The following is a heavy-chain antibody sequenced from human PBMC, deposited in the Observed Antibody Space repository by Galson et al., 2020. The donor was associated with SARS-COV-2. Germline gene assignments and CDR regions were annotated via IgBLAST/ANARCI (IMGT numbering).Heavy chain of an antibody. J-gene: IGHJ4*02. Sequence: TGGSLRLSCAASGFTFSSYAMHWVRQAPGKGLEWVAVISYDGSNKYYADSVKGRFTISRDNSKNTLYLQMNSLRAEDTAVYYCARAGWEMEMATRVQSYYFDYWGQGTLVTVSS. CDR2: ISYDGSNK. V-gene: IGHV3-30-3*01. D-gene: IGHD1-26*01. CDR3: ARAGWEMEMATRVQSYYFDY. CDR1: GFTFSSYA.